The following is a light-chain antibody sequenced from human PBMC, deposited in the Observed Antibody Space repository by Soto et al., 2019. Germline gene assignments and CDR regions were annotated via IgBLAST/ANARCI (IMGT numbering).Light chain of an antibody. V-gene: IGKV1-5*03. J-gene: IGKJ4*01. CDR2: KTS. CDR1: QSFSTW. CDR3: QQYNSNPLT. Sequence: DIQMTQSPSTLSASVGDRVTITCRASQSFSTWLAGFHQKLGKALNLLIYKTSILESGVPSRFSGSGSGTEFTLTISSLQPDDFATYYCQQYNSNPLTFGGGTKVEIK.